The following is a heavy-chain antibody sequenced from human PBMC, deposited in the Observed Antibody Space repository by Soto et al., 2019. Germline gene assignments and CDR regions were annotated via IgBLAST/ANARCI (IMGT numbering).Heavy chain of an antibody. V-gene: IGHV3-23*01. CDR3: AKDAVYNDGLWLMDS. CDR1: GFTISTFA. D-gene: IGHD2-21*01. Sequence: GGSLRLSCAASGFTISTFAMTWVRQAPGKGLESVCGMTGSGATIHYADSVRGWFTISKDNSRNVLYLQMDYLRDEDTAVYYCAKDAVYNDGLWLMDSWGQGTLVTVSS. CDR2: MTGSGATI. J-gene: IGHJ4*02.